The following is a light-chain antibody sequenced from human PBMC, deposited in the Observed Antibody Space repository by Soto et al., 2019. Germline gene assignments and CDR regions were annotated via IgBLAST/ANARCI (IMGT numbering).Light chain of an antibody. CDR3: QQYGASPPYT. CDR1: RSFASSY. Sequence: PGERATLSCRASRSFASSYLAWYQHKPGQAPRLLTYAASIRATGVPDRFSGSGSGTDFTLTISRLEPEDSAVYYCQQYGASPPYTFGQGTKVEIK. J-gene: IGKJ2*01. CDR2: AAS. V-gene: IGKV3-20*01.